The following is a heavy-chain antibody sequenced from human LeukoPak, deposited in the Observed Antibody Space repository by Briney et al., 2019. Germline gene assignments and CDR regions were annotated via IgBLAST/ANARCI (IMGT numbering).Heavy chain of an antibody. CDR1: GFTFDDYG. Sequence: PGGSLRLSCAASGFTFDDYGMSWVRQAPGKGLEWVSGINWNGGSTGYADSVKGRFTISRDNAKNSLYLQMNSLRAEDTAVYYCAKDSGIGAALYYFDYWGQGTLVTVSS. CDR2: INWNGGST. CDR3: AKDSGIGAALYYFDY. J-gene: IGHJ4*02. V-gene: IGHV3-20*04. D-gene: IGHD6-25*01.